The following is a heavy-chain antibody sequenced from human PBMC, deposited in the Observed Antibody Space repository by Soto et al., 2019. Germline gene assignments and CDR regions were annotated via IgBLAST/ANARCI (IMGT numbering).Heavy chain of an antibody. D-gene: IGHD2-15*01. CDR2: IWFDGSNK. Sequence: QVHLVESGGGVVQPGGSLRLSCAASGFTFSSYAIHWVRQAPGKGLEWVAIIWFDGSNKYYAYSVKGRFSISRDNSKNTLFLQMDSLRAEDTAVYYCARGQLPAATTDFDFWGQGTLVIVSS. J-gene: IGHJ4*02. CDR1: GFTFSSYA. V-gene: IGHV3-33*01. CDR3: ARGQLPAATTDFDF.